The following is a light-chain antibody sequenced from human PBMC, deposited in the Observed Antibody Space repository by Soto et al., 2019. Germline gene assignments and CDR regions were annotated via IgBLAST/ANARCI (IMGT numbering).Light chain of an antibody. CDR1: SSNIGTSS. J-gene: IGLJ1*01. V-gene: IGLV1-44*01. CDR2: TND. CDR3: AVWDDSLNGHV. Sequence: QSVLTQPPSASGTPGQTVTISCSGSSSNIGTSSVHWYKHLPGTAPKPHTYTNDQRPSGVPDRFSGSKSGTSASLAISGLQSEDEADYCCAVWDDSLNGHVFGAGTKLTAL.